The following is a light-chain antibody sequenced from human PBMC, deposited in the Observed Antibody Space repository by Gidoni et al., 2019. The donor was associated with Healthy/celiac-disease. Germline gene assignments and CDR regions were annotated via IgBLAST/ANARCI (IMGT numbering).Light chain of an antibody. Sequence: NFMLNKPHSVSESPGKTVTISCTRRSGSIASNYCQWYHQRPRSSPPTVIYEDNQRPSWVPARFSGSIDSSSNSASLTISRLKTEDEADYYCQSYYSSNVVFGGGPKLTVL. CDR3: QSYYSSNVV. V-gene: IGLV6-57*01. CDR2: EDN. J-gene: IGLJ2*01. CDR1: SGSIASNY.